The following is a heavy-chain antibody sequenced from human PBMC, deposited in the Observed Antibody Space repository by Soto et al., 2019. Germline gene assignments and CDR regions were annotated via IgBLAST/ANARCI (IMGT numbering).Heavy chain of an antibody. CDR2: ISWDGGST. D-gene: IGHD2-21*01. CDR1: GFTFDDYA. CDR3: AKDIGRPRIPKYNWFDP. Sequence: GGSLRLSCAASGFTFDDYAMHWVRQAPGKGLEWVSLISWDGGSTYYADSVKGRFTTSRDNSKNSLYLQMNSLRAEDTALYYCAKDIGRPRIPKYNWFDPWGQGTLVTVSS. J-gene: IGHJ5*02. V-gene: IGHV3-43D*04.